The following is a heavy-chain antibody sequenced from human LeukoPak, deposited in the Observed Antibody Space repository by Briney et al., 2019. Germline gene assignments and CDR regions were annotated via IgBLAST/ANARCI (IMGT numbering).Heavy chain of an antibody. CDR1: GGSISSYY. Sequence: PSETLTLTCTVSGGSISSYYWSWIRQPPGKGLEWIGYIYYSGSTNYNPSLKSRVTISVDTSKNQFSLKLSSVTAADTAVYYCAREGAAAGRYYFDYWGQGTLVTVSS. V-gene: IGHV4-59*01. J-gene: IGHJ4*02. D-gene: IGHD6-13*01. CDR3: AREGAAAGRYYFDY. CDR2: IYYSGST.